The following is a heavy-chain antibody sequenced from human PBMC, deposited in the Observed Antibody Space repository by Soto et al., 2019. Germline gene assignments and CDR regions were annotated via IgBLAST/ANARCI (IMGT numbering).Heavy chain of an antibody. CDR1: GGTFSSYA. CDR3: ARAALGRSNPFDY. D-gene: IGHD6-6*01. V-gene: IGHV1-69*06. J-gene: IGHJ4*02. Sequence: SVKVSCKASGGTFSSYAISWVRQAPGQGLEWMGGIIPIFGTANYAQKFQGRVTITADKSTSTAYMELSSLRSEDTAVYYCARAALGRSNPFDYWGQGTLVPSPQ. CDR2: IIPIFGTA.